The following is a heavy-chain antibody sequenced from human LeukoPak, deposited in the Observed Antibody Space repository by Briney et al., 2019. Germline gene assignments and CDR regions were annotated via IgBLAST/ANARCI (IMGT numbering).Heavy chain of an antibody. J-gene: IGHJ6*03. Sequence: GASVKVSCKASGGTFSSYAISWVRQAPGQGLEWMGGIIPIFGTANYAQKFQGRVTITADESTSTAYMELSSLRSEDTAVYYCARAAAALSLHHYYYYYMDVWGKGTTVTVSS. CDR1: GGTFSSYA. D-gene: IGHD2-15*01. CDR3: ARAAAALSLHHYYYYYMDV. V-gene: IGHV1-69*13. CDR2: IIPIFGTA.